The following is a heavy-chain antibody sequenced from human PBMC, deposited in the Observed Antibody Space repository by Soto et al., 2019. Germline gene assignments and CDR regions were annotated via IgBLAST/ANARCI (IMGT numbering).Heavy chain of an antibody. CDR2: IKEDGSEK. J-gene: IGHJ5*01. Sequence: GGSLRLSCAASGFTFSSYWMSWVRQAPGKGLEWVANIKEDGSEKNYVDSVKGQFTISRDNAKNSLYLQMNSLRAEDTAVYYCARDVLPRYSDSRDSWGPGTQVTVSS. CDR3: ARDVLPRYSDSRDS. V-gene: IGHV3-7*01. D-gene: IGHD4-17*01. CDR1: GFTFSSYW.